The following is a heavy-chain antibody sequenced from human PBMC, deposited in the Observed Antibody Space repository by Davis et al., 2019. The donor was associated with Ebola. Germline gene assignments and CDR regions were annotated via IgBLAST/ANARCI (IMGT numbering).Heavy chain of an antibody. J-gene: IGHJ4*02. Sequence: GESLKISCAASRVTSTTNWIHWVRQAPGKGLMWVSRINPDGTKTGYADSVRGRFTISRDNSKNTLYLQVNSLRPEDTAVYYCARNEGPQYCSGVTCYDAQFDNWGQGTLVTVSS. CDR2: INPDGTKT. D-gene: IGHD2-15*01. CDR3: ARNEGPQYCSGVTCYDAQFDN. CDR1: RVTSTTNW. V-gene: IGHV3-74*01.